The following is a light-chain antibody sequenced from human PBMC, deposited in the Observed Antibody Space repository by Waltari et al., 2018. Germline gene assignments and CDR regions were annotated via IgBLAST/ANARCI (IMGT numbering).Light chain of an antibody. Sequence: EIVMTQSPATLSVSPGERATLSCRASQSVRNNLVWYQQKPGQAPRLLIYGASTRVTGIPARFSGRGSWTEFTLTISSLQSEDFAVYYCQQYNNWPPWTFGQGTKVEIK. J-gene: IGKJ1*01. V-gene: IGKV3-15*01. CDR2: GAS. CDR3: QQYNNWPPWT. CDR1: QSVRNN.